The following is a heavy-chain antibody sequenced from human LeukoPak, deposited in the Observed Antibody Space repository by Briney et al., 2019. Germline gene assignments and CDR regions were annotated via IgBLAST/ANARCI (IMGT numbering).Heavy chain of an antibody. J-gene: IGHJ2*01. CDR1: GGSISSYY. CDR2: IYYSGST. Sequence: SETLSLTCTVSGGSISSYYWSWIRQPPGKGLEWIGYIYYSGSTNYNPSLKSRVTISVDTSKNQFSLKLSSVTAADTAVYYCARALTGTFYWYFDLWGRGTLVTVSS. D-gene: IGHD1-7*01. V-gene: IGHV4-59*01. CDR3: ARALTGTFYWYFDL.